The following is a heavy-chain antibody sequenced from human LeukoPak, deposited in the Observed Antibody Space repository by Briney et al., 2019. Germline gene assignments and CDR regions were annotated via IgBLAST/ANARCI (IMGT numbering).Heavy chain of an antibody. CDR3: ARDLAWGAFDY. CDR1: GFTFRNYG. D-gene: IGHD7-27*01. V-gene: IGHV3-23*01. CDR2: ISPRGGGT. J-gene: IGHJ4*02. Sequence: TGGSLRLSCAASGFTFRNYGMNWVRQAPGKGLEWLSGISPRGGGTYYADSVKGRFTISRDDSKNMLSLQMNSLRVEDTAVYYCARDLAWGAFDYWGQGALVTVSS.